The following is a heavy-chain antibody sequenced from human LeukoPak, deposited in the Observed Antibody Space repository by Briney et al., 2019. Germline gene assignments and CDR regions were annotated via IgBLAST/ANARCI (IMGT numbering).Heavy chain of an antibody. J-gene: IGHJ4*02. V-gene: IGHV3-21*03. D-gene: IGHD6-19*01. CDR1: GFTFSDYS. CDR2: ISRSSSHI. CDR3: TTAYDSSGWYYFDY. Sequence: GGSLRLSCAASGFTFSDYSMNWVRQAPGKGLEWVSSISRSSSHIYYADSVKGRFTISRDNTKNSVYLQMNSLKTEDTAVYYCTTAYDSSGWYYFDYWGQGTLVTVSS.